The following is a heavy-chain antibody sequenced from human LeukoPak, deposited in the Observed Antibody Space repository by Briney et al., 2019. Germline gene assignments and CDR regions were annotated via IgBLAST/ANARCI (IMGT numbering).Heavy chain of an antibody. CDR2: ISGDTTYI. CDR1: GFTFSSYW. V-gene: IGHV3-21*01. Sequence: GGSLRLSCAASGFTFSSYWMHWVRQAPGKGLEWVSSISGDTTYINYADSVKGRFTISRDNAKNSLYLQMNSLRVEDTALYYCAREGTSYGMDVWGQGTTVTVSS. J-gene: IGHJ6*02. CDR3: AREGTSYGMDV.